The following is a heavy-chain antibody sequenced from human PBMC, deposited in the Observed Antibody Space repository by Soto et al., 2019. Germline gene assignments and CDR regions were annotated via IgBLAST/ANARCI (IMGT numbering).Heavy chain of an antibody. CDR3: AHRLLVWFGGMDAFDI. J-gene: IGHJ3*02. CDR1: GFSLSTSGVG. D-gene: IGHD3-10*01. Sequence: QITLKESGPRLGKPTQTLTLTCTFSGFSLSTSGVGVGWIRQPPGKALEWLALIYWDDDKRYSPSLKSRLTITKDTSKNQVVLTMTNMDPMDTATYYCAHRLLVWFGGMDAFDIWGQGTMVTVSS. V-gene: IGHV2-5*02. CDR2: IYWDDDK.